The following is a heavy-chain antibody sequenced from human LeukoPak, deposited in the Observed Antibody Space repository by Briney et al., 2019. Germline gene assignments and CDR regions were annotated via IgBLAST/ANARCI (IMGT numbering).Heavy chain of an antibody. J-gene: IGHJ4*02. CDR3: VRVRHGGYFDY. D-gene: IGHD4-23*01. V-gene: IGHV3-72*01. CDR2: TGNKPNGYTT. CDR1: GFSITDHY. Sequence: GGSLRLSCAASGFSITDHYMDWVRQAPGKGLEWVGRTGNKPNGYTTDYGTSVKGRFIVSRDDSENSLYLQMNGLKTEDTAVYYCVRVRHGGYFDYWGQGTLVTVSS.